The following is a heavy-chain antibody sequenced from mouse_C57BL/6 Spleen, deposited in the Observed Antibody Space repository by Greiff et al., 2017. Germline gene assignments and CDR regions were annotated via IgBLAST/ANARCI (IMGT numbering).Heavy chain of an antibody. D-gene: IGHD2-3*01. Sequence: VKLMESGPGLVAPSQSLSITCTVSGFSLTSYAISWVRQPPGKGLEWLGVIWTGGGTNYNSALKSRLSISKDNSKSKVFLKMNSLQTDDTAMYYCARNWDDGYSWFAYWGQGTLVTVSA. CDR1: GFSLTSYA. CDR2: IWTGGGT. J-gene: IGHJ3*01. V-gene: IGHV2-9-1*01. CDR3: ARNWDDGYSWFAY.